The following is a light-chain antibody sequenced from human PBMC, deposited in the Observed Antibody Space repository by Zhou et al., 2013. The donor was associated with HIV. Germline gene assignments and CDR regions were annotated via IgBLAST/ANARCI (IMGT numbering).Light chain of an antibody. CDR1: HSLVYSDDGNTF. CDR2: KVS. CDR3: MQALQTVT. V-gene: IGKV2-30*01. Sequence: DVVLTQSPLSLPVTLGQPASISCRSSHSLVYSDDGNTFLNWYQQRPGQAPRRLFFKVSNRDSGVPDRFSGSGSGTYFTLTISRVEAEDVGVYYCMQALQTVTFGGGTKVEIK. J-gene: IGKJ4*01.